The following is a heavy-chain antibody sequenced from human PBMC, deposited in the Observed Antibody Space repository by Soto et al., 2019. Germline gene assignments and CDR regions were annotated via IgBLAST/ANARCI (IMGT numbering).Heavy chain of an antibody. CDR2: MSHSGGT. D-gene: IGHD1-1*01. CDR1: GGFDSSGSYS. Sequence: QVQLQQWGAGLLKPSETLSVKGAVYGGFDSSGSYSWSWIRQPPAKGLEWIGEMSHSGGTHFDPPLKSRVTISVDTSNNQFSLTLSSVTAADTALSYSARVERGTATTVVDAFYIWGQGTMVT. CDR3: ARVERGTATTVVDAFYI. J-gene: IGHJ3*02. V-gene: IGHV4-34*01.